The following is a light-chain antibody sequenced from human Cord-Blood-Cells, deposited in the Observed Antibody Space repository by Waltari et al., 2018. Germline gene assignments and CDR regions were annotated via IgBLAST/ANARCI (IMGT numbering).Light chain of an antibody. CDR1: SSDVGGYNY. Sequence: QSALTQPRSVSGSPGQSVTISCTGTSSDVGGYNYVSWYQQHPGKAPKLMIYDVRKPPSGVPDRFSGSKSGNTASLTISGLQAEDEADYYCCSYAGSYTVVFGGGTKLTVL. CDR3: CSYAGSYTVV. V-gene: IGLV2-11*01. CDR2: DVR. J-gene: IGLJ2*01.